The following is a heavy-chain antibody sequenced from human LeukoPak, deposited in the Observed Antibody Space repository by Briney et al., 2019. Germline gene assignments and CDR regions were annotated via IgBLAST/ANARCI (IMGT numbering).Heavy chain of an antibody. CDR3: ARGPWFHSTDFDY. Sequence: ASVKVSCKASGHTFTSYATHWVRQAPGQRLEWMGWVNAGNGNTKYSQKFQGRVTITRDTSASTAYMELSSLRSEDTAVYYCARGPWFHSTDFDYWGQGTLVTVSS. J-gene: IGHJ4*02. CDR2: VNAGNGNT. CDR1: GHTFTSYA. V-gene: IGHV1-3*01. D-gene: IGHD3-10*01.